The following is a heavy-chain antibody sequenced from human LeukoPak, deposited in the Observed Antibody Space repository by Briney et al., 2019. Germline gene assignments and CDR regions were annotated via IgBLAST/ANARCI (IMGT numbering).Heavy chain of an antibody. CDR1: GGSISSNGYY. V-gene: IGHV4-39*01. CDR3: ARALGYCSGGSCTRGYNWFDP. D-gene: IGHD2-15*01. CDR2: IYYGGST. Sequence: SETLSLTCTVSGGSISSNGYYWGWIRQPPGKGLEWIGSIYYGGSTYYNPSLKSRVTISVDTSMNQFSLKLSFVTTADTAVYYCARALGYCSGGSCTRGYNWFDPWGQGTLVTVPS. J-gene: IGHJ5*02.